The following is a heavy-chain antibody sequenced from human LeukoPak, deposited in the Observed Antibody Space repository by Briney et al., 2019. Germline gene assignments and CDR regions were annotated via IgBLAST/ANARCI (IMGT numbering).Heavy chain of an antibody. CDR3: ASCSGGSCYLDY. J-gene: IGHJ4*02. V-gene: IGHV3-21*01. D-gene: IGHD2-15*01. CDR1: GFTFSSYS. Sequence: GGSLRLSCAASGFTFSSYSMNWVRQAPGKGLEWVSSISSSSSYIYYADSVKGRFTISRDNAKNSLYLQMNSLRAEDTAVYHCASCSGGSCYLDYWGQGTLVTVSS. CDR2: ISSSSSYI.